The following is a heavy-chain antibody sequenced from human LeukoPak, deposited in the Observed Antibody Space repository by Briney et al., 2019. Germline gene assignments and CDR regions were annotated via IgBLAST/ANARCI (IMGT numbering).Heavy chain of an antibody. V-gene: IGHV4-4*07. CDR1: GGSISSYY. CDR2: IYTSGST. Sequence: SETLSLTCTVSGGSISSYYWSWIRQPAGEGLEWIGRIYTSGSTNYNPSLKSRVTMSVDTSKNQFSLKLSSVTAADAAVYYCARDCSGGSCYAVIFDYWGQGTLVTVSS. CDR3: ARDCSGGSCYAVIFDY. D-gene: IGHD2-15*01. J-gene: IGHJ4*02.